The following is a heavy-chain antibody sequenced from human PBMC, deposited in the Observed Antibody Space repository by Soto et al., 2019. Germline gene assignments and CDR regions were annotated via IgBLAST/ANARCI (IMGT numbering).Heavy chain of an antibody. CDR3: TRDQDTVCDY. D-gene: IGHD5-18*01. V-gene: IGHV6-1*01. CDR2: TYYRSKWYT. J-gene: IGHJ4*02. Sequence: SQTLSLTCAISGDKVSSTSAGWGWIRQSPSRGLEWLGRTYYRSKWYTDYEVSVKSRITINADTSKNQFSLQLNSVTPEDTAVYYCTRDQDTVCDYWGQGTLVTVSS. CDR1: GDKVSSTSAG.